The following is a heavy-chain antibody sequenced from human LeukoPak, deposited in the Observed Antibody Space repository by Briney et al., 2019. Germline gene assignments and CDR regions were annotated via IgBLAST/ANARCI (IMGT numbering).Heavy chain of an antibody. Sequence: GGSLRLSCAASGITFSRSWMSWVRQAPGKGLEWVAFIKEDGSEKYYVDSVKGRFTFSRDNAENSLYLQTNSLRAEDTAVYYCARDRGGRTGLDDWGQGTLVTVSS. CDR1: GITFSRSW. V-gene: IGHV3-7*04. CDR2: IKEDGSEK. D-gene: IGHD2-15*01. J-gene: IGHJ4*02. CDR3: ARDRGGRTGLDD.